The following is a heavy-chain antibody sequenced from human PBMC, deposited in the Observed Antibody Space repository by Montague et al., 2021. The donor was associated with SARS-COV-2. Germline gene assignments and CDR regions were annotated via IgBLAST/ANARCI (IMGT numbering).Heavy chain of an antibody. Sequence: PALVKPTQTLTLTCTFSGFSLSTSGVCVGWIRQPPGKALEWLALIYWDDDTRYSPSLKSRLTITKDTSKNQVVLTMTNMDPVDTATYYCARRITSYAFDIWGQGTMVTVSS. V-gene: IGHV2-5*02. CDR2: IYWDDDT. CDR3: ARRITSYAFDI. D-gene: IGHD3-3*01. CDR1: GFSLSTSGVC. J-gene: IGHJ3*02.